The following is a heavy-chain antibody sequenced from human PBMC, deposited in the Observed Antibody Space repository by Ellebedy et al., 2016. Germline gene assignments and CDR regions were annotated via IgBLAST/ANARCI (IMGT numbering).Heavy chain of an antibody. V-gene: IGHV3-7*03. CDR3: ARDNMRKDDY. J-gene: IGHJ4*02. CDR2: IKEDGSFK. CDR1: GFTFSSYW. Sequence: GESLKISCAASGFTFSSYWMYWVRQAPGKGLEWVASIKEDGSFKQYVDSVKGRFTISRGNAKNSLYLQMNSLRVEDTALYYCARDNMRKDDYWGQGTLVTVSS.